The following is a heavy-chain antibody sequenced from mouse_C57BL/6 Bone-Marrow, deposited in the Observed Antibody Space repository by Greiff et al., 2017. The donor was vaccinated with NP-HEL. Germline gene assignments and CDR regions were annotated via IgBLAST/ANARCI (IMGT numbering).Heavy chain of an antibody. CDR2: IYPRSGNT. J-gene: IGHJ2*01. CDR3: ARNAGYCARVEY. CDR1: GYTFTSYG. V-gene: IGHV1-81*01. Sequence: QVQLQQSGAELARPGASVKLSCKASGYTFTSYGTSWVKQRTGQGLEWIGEIYPRSGNTYYNEKFKGKATLTADKSSSTAYIELRSLTSEDSAVYFCARNAGYCARVEYRGQDTTLTVSS. D-gene: IGHD2-3*01.